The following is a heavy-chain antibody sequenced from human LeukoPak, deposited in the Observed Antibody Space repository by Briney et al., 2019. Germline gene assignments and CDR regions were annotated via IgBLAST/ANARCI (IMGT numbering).Heavy chain of an antibody. V-gene: IGHV4-4*07. CDR2: IYSTGST. D-gene: IGHD6-13*01. J-gene: IGHJ4*02. CDR1: GGSISSYY. CDR3: ARQIASAGTAGFDF. Sequence: SETLSLTCTVSGGSISSYYWSWIRQPAGKGLEWIGRIYSTGSTNYNPSLKCRVTMSVDTSKNQFSLRLRSVTAADTAVYYCARQIASAGTAGFDFWGQGALVTVSS.